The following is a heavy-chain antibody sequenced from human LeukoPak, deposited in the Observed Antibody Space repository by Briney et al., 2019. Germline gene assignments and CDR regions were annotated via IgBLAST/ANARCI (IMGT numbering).Heavy chain of an antibody. CDR2: IYYSGRT. Sequence: SETLSLTCTVAGGPISRYYWSWVRQPPGKGLEWLGYIYYSGRTNYNPSLKSRVTLSVDTSQNQFSLKLSSATAADTAVYYCARGLRAQYYYDSSGYYYFDYWGQGTLVTVSS. J-gene: IGHJ4*02. CDR3: ARGLRAQYYYDSSGYYYFDY. D-gene: IGHD3-22*01. V-gene: IGHV4-59*01. CDR1: GGPISRYY.